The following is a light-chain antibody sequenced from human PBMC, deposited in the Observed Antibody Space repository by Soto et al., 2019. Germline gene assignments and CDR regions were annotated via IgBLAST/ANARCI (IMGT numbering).Light chain of an antibody. Sequence: EIVLTHSPGTLSLSPGEIATLSCRASQSVSSSYLAWYQQKPGQAPRLLIYGASSRATGIPDRFSGSGSGTDFTLTISRLEPEDFAVYYCQQYNNWPRTFGQGTKVDIK. CDR2: GAS. V-gene: IGKV3-20*01. J-gene: IGKJ1*01. CDR3: QQYNNWPRT. CDR1: QSVSSSY.